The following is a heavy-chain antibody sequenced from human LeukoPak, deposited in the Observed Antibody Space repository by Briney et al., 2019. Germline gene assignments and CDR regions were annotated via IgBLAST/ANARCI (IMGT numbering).Heavy chain of an antibody. V-gene: IGHV5-51*01. CDR1: GYSFTSYW. Sequence: GESLKISCKGSGYSFTSYWIGWVRQMPGKGLEWMGVIYPGDSETRYNPSFQGQVTISADKSISTAYLQWSRLKASDTAMYYCARYWRGSPFDPWGQGTLVTVSS. J-gene: IGHJ5*02. CDR2: IYPGDSET. D-gene: IGHD3-3*01. CDR3: ARYWRGSPFDP.